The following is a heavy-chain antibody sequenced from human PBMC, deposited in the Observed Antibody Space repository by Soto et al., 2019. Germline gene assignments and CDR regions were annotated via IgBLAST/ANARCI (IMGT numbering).Heavy chain of an antibody. CDR2: VYHSGST. CDR3: ARDTGLAPTVWGY. J-gene: IGHJ4*03. Sequence: QVQLQESGPGLVKPSQTLSLTYSVSGDSIRGGGHYWNWIRQFPGKGLEWIGYVYHSGSTHYNPSLRGRLTISIDTSKNQFSPRLISVTAADTALYYCARDTGLAPTVWGYWGHGTQVTVSS. D-gene: IGHD7-27*01. CDR1: GDSIRGGGHY. V-gene: IGHV4-31*03.